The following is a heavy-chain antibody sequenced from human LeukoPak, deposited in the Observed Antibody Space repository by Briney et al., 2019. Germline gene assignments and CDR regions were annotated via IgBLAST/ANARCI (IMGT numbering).Heavy chain of an antibody. Sequence: ASVTVSFKASRYTFTYYYMHWVRQAPGQGLEWMGWINPNSGGTNYAQKFQGRVTMTRDTSISTAYMELSRLRSDDTAVYYCARGGWSLGYCSSSSCLDWFDPWGQGTLVTVSS. CDR3: ARGGWSLGYCSSSSCLDWFDP. J-gene: IGHJ5*02. V-gene: IGHV1-2*02. D-gene: IGHD2-2*01. CDR2: INPNSGGT. CDR1: RYTFTYYY.